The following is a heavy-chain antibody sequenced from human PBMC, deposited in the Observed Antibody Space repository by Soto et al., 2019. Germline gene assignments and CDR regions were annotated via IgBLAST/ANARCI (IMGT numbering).Heavy chain of an antibody. D-gene: IGHD6-19*01. Sequence: ASVKVSCKASGYTFASYGISWVRQAPGQGLEWMGWISVYNGNSNYAQNLQGRVTMTTDTSTSTAYMELRSLRSDDTAVYYCARDLGRGWYVSDHAFDIWRQGTMVPVSS. J-gene: IGHJ3*02. V-gene: IGHV1-18*01. CDR2: ISVYNGNS. CDR3: ARDLGRGWYVSDHAFDI. CDR1: GYTFASYG.